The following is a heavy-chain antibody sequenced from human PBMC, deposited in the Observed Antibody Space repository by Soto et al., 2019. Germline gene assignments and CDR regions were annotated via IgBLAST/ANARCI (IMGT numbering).Heavy chain of an antibody. Sequence: GASVKVSCKASGGTFSSYAISWVRQAPGQGLEWMGGIIPIFGTANYAQKFQGRVTITADESTSTAYMELSSLRSEDTAVYYCARDRGRVVVVPAVPNWFDPWGQGTLVTVSS. CDR1: GGTFSSYA. CDR2: IIPIFGTA. J-gene: IGHJ5*02. V-gene: IGHV1-69*13. D-gene: IGHD2-2*01. CDR3: ARDRGRVVVVPAVPNWFDP.